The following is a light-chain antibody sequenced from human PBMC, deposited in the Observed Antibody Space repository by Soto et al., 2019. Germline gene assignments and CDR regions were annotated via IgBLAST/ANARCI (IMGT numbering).Light chain of an antibody. J-gene: IGLJ3*02. CDR1: SGSIASNY. Sequence: NFMLTQPHSVSESPGKTVTISCTRSSGSIASNYVQWYQQRPGSSPTTVIYEDNQRPSGVPDRFSGSIDSSSNSASLTISGLKTEDEADYYCQSYDSFYGVFGGGTKLTVL. CDR2: EDN. CDR3: QSYDSFYGV. V-gene: IGLV6-57*01.